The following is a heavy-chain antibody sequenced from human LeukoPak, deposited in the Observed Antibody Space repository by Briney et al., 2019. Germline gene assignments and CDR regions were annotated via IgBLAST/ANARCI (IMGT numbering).Heavy chain of an antibody. D-gene: IGHD3-3*01. CDR2: ISWNSGSI. J-gene: IGHJ4*02. V-gene: IGHV3-9*03. Sequence: GRSLRLSCAASGFTFDDYAMHWDRQAPGTGLEWVSGISWNSGSIGYADSVKGRFTISRDNAKNSLYLQMNSLRAEDMALYYCAKGRGITIFGVVIHWGQGTLVTVSS. CDR3: AKGRGITIFGVVIH. CDR1: GFTFDDYA.